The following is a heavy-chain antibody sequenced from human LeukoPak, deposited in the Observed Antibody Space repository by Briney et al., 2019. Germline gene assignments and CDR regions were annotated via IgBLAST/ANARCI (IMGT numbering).Heavy chain of an antibody. J-gene: IGHJ4*02. CDR3: ASQPGRRGYFDY. V-gene: IGHV3-23*01. CDR1: GFTFSSYA. CDR2: ISGSGGST. D-gene: IGHD5-24*01. Sequence: PGGSLRLSCAASGFTFSSYAMSWVRQAPGKGLEWVSAISGSGGSTYYADSVKGRFTISRDNSKNTLYLQMNSLRAEDTAVYYCASQPGRRGYFDYWGQGTLVTVSS.